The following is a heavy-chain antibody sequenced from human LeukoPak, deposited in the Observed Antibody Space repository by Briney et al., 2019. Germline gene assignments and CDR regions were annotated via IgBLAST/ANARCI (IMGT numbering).Heavy chain of an antibody. V-gene: IGHV3-30*02. Sequence: PGGSLRLSCAASGFTFSSYGMNWVRQAPGKGLEWVAFIRYDGSNKYYADCVKGRFTISRDNSKTTLYLQMNSLRAEDTAVYYCAKERDTAMVTIDYWGQGTLVTVSS. D-gene: IGHD5-18*01. CDR1: GFTFSSYG. CDR2: IRYDGSNK. CDR3: AKERDTAMVTIDY. J-gene: IGHJ4*02.